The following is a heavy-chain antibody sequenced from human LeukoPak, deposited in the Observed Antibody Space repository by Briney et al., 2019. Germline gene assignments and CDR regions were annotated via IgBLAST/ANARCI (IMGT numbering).Heavy chain of an antibody. Sequence: GGSLRLSCAASGFTFSSYSMNWVRQAPGKGLEWVSSISSSSSYIYYADSVKGRFTISRDNAKNSLYLQMNSLGAEDTAVYYCAKDWDSGSFDWGQGTLVAVSS. J-gene: IGHJ4*02. CDR3: AKDWDSGSFD. D-gene: IGHD1-26*01. CDR2: ISSSSSYI. CDR1: GFTFSSYS. V-gene: IGHV3-21*01.